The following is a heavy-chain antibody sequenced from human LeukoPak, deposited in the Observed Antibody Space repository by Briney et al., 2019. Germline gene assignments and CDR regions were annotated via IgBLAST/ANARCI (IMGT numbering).Heavy chain of an antibody. D-gene: IGHD5-18*01. CDR2: MNPNSGNT. CDR1: GYTFTSYD. V-gene: IGHV1-8*01. J-gene: IGHJ5*02. Sequence: ASVKVSCKASGYTFTSYDINWVRQATGQGLKWMGWMNPNSGNTGYAQKFQGRVTMTRNTSISTAYIELSSLRSEDTAVYYCARGGGYSYGYVPDPWGQGTLVTVSS. CDR3: ARGGGYSYGYVPDP.